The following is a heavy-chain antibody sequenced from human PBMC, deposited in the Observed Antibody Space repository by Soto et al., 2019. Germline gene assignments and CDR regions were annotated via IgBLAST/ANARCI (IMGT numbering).Heavy chain of an antibody. CDR2: IKSEPDGGTT. Sequence: GGSLRLSCVASGLTFSKVWMTWVRQAPGKGLEWVGRIKSEPDGGTTDYAAPVTGRFTISRDDSKNTLYLQMNSLKTEDTAVYYCTTGQQPHFEWWGLGTLVTVSS. CDR1: GLTFSKVW. J-gene: IGHJ4*02. CDR3: TTGQQPHFEW. D-gene: IGHD6-13*01. V-gene: IGHV3-15*01.